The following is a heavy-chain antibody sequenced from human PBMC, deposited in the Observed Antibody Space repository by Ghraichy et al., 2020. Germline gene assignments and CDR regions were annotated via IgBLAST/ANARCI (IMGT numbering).Heavy chain of an antibody. D-gene: IGHD3-16*01. CDR1: GGSISSSSYY. V-gene: IGHV4-39*07. J-gene: IGHJ5*02. Sequence: ESLNISCTVSGGSISSSSYYWGWIRQPPGKGLEWIGSIYYSGSTYYNPSLKSRVTISVDTSKNQFSLKLSSVTAADTAVYYCARDSLGGGSLNWFDPWGQGTLVTVSS. CDR2: IYYSGST. CDR3: ARDSLGGGSLNWFDP.